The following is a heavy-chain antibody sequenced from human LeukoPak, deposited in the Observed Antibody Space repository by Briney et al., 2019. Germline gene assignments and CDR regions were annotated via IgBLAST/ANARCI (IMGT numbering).Heavy chain of an antibody. CDR1: GFTISRCW. Sequence: AGSLRLSCAASGFTISRCWMNWGRQAPRKGLEGVANVKQDGSERYYVDSVKSRFTISRDNAKNSLYLQMNSLRAEDTAVYYCARSYYYDSGGYYAWGQGTLVTVSS. CDR2: VKQDGSER. CDR3: ARSYYYDSGGYYA. J-gene: IGHJ4*02. D-gene: IGHD3-22*01. V-gene: IGHV3-7*01.